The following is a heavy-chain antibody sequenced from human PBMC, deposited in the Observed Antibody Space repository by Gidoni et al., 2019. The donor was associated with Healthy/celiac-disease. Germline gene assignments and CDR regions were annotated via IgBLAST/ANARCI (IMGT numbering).Heavy chain of an antibody. CDR1: GFTFSSYD. V-gene: IGHV3-13*04. Sequence: EVQLVESGGGLVQPGGSLRLSCAASGFTFSSYDMHWVRQATGKGLEWVSAIGTAGDTYYPGSVKGRFTISRENAKNSLYLQMNSLRAGDTAVYYCARVYYYGPYGMDVWGQGTTVTVSS. CDR2: IGTAGDT. D-gene: IGHD3-10*01. J-gene: IGHJ6*02. CDR3: ARVYYYGPYGMDV.